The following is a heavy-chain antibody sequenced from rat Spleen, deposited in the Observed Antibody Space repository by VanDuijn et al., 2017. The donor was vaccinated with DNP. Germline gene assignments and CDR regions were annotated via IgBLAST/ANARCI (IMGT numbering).Heavy chain of an antibody. CDR2: INEDSGTI. D-gene: IGHD1-6*01. J-gene: IGHJ2*01. V-gene: IGHV4-2*01. Sequence: EVKLVESGGGLVQPGRSLKLSCAASGFNFNDYWMGWVRQAPGKGLEWIGEINEDSGTINYTPSLKDKFTISRDNAQNTLYLQMSKLGSEYSAIYYCSREGLRAADYWGQGVLGTVSS. CDR1: GFNFNDYW. CDR3: SREGLRAADY.